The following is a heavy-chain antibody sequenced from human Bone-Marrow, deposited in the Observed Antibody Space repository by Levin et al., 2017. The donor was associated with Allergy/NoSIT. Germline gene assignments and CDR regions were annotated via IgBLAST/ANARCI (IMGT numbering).Heavy chain of an antibody. D-gene: IGHD2-21*02. CDR1: GFTFVSYA. CDR3: AKASTVVPAFFDY. J-gene: IGHJ4*02. CDR2: LSGSGGST. Sequence: GESLKISCAASGFTFVSYAMTWVRQAPGKGLEWVSGLSGSGGSTYYADSVKGRFTISRDNSKNTMYMQMNSLRAEDTAVYYCAKASTVVPAFFDYWGQGSLVTVSS. V-gene: IGHV3-23*01.